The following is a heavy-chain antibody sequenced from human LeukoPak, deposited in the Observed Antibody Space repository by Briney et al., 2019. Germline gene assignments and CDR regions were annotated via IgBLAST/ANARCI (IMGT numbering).Heavy chain of an antibody. CDR2: ISGSGGAT. CDR3: ATNSGSPGGY. CDR1: RFTFSSYA. V-gene: IGHV3-23*01. D-gene: IGHD1-26*01. Sequence: GGSLRLSCAASRFTFSSYAMSWVRQAPGKGLEWVSAISGSGGATYYADSVKGRFTISRDNSKNTLYLQMNSLRAEDTAMYYCATNSGSPGGYWGQGTLVTVSS. J-gene: IGHJ4*02.